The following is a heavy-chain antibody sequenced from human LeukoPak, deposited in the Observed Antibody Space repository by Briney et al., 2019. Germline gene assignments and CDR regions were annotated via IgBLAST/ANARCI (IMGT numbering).Heavy chain of an antibody. CDR2: ISHSGST. J-gene: IGHJ4*02. V-gene: IGHV4-34*01. CDR3: ASTYCSGGSCYSPLDY. Sequence: SETLSLTCAVYGGSFSGYYWSWIRQPPGKGLEWIGEISHSGSTNYNPSLKSRVTISVDTSKNQFSLKLSSVTAADTAVCYCASTYCSGGSCYSPLDYWGQGTLVTVSS. CDR1: GGSFSGYY. D-gene: IGHD2-15*01.